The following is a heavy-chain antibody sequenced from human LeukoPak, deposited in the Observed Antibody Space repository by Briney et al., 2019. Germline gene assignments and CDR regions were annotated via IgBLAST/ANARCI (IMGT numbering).Heavy chain of an antibody. J-gene: IGHJ5*02. V-gene: IGHV1-58*02. CDR1: GFTFHTSA. CDR2: IVIGGGNT. Sequence: SVKVSCKASGFTFHTSAMQWVRQARGQRLEWIGWIVIGGGNTVYSHKFHDRVIITRDMSTSTVYMELDSLGSEDTAVYYCAAQRGASLHDFWSTRLFDPWGQGTLVTVSS. D-gene: IGHD3-3*01. CDR3: AAQRGASLHDFWSTRLFDP.